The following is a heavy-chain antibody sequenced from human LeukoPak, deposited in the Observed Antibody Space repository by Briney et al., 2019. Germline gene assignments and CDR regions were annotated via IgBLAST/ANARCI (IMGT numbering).Heavy chain of an antibody. CDR2: MNPNSGDT. D-gene: IGHD3-3*01. CDR1: GYTFTSYD. Sequence: ASVKVSCKASGYTFTSYDTNWVRQATGQGLEWMGWMNPNSGDTGYAQKFQGGVTMTRDTSISTAYMELSSLRFEDTAVYYCARVDFWSGYPENWFDPWGQGTLVTVSS. V-gene: IGHV1-8*01. CDR3: ARVDFWSGYPENWFDP. J-gene: IGHJ5*02.